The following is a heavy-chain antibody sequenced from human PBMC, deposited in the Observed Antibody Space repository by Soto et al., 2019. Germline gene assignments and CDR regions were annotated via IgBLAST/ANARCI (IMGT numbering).Heavy chain of an antibody. V-gene: IGHV3-21*01. CDR2: ISKSDYT. D-gene: IGHD2-2*01. CDR1: GFAFNNYG. Sequence: GGSLRLSCTVSGFAFNNYGINWVRQAPGRGLEWVSSISKSDYTYYSDSVKGRFAISRDNAKSSVSLQMNTLRVEDTAVYYCAREDSIIIPAVSDFWGQGTLVTVSS. CDR3: AREDSIIIPAVSDF. J-gene: IGHJ4*02.